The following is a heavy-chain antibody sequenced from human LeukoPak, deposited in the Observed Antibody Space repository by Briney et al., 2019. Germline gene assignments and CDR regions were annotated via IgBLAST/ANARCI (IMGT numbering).Heavy chain of an antibody. CDR2: INPNSGGT. D-gene: IGHD1-26*01. CDR3: ARAKLPGDYYFDY. CDR1: GYTFTGYY. Sequence: ASVKVSCKASGYTFTGYYMHWVRQAPGQGLEWMGWINPNSGGTNYAQKFQGRVTMTRDTSISTAYMELSRLRSDDTAVYYCARAKLPGDYYFDYWGQGTLATVSS. V-gene: IGHV1-2*02. J-gene: IGHJ4*02.